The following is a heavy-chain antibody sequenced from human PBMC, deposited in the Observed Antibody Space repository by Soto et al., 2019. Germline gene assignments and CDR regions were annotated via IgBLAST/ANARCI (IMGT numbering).Heavy chain of an antibody. CDR1: GDTFTGHY. V-gene: IGHV1-2*02. D-gene: IGHD3-10*01. J-gene: IGHJ6*02. CDR2: INPNSGGT. CDR3: ARDRFYYGSGSYYTYYYSGMDV. Sequence: ASVKVSCKASGDTFTGHYMHWVRQAPGQGLEWMGWINPNSGGTNYAQKFQGRVTMTRDTSISTAYMELSRLRSDDTAVYYCARDRFYYGSGSYYTYYYSGMDVWGQGTTVTVSS.